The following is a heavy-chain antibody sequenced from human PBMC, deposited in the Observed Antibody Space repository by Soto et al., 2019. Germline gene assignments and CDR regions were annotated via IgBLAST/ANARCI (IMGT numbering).Heavy chain of an antibody. V-gene: IGHV4-39*01. CDR1: GGSISSSSYY. Sequence: SETLSLTCTVSGGSISSSSYYWGWIRQPPGKGLEWIGSIYYSGSTYYNPSLKSRVTISVDTSKNQFSLKLSSVTAADTAVYYWASQDTATWGGGYWGQGTLVTVSS. D-gene: IGHD5-18*01. J-gene: IGHJ4*02. CDR2: IYYSGST. CDR3: ASQDTATWGGGY.